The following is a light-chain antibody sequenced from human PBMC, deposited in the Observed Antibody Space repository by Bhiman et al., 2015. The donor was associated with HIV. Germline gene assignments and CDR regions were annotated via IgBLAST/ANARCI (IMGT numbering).Light chain of an antibody. J-gene: IGLJ1*01. Sequence: QSALTQPASVSGSPGQSITISCTGTSSDVGTYNLVSWYQQHPGKAPKLMIYDVSKRPSGVSNRFSGSKSGNTASLTISGLQAEDEADYTSSSLYVFGTGTKVTVL. CDR2: DVS. CDR3: SSLYV. V-gene: IGLV2-14*02. CDR1: SSDVGTYNL.